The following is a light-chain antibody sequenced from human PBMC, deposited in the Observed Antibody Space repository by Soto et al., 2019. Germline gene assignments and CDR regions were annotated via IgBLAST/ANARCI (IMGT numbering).Light chain of an antibody. CDR1: QTVSDN. V-gene: IGKV3-15*01. CDR3: QQYNIWPPLYT. J-gene: IGKJ2*01. Sequence: EIVLTQSPAILSASPGERATLSCRASQTVSDNLAWYQQKPGQSPRLLIYGASTRATDIPVRFSGSGSGTEFTFTISSLQSEEFAVYYCQQYNIWPPLYTFGQGTKL. CDR2: GAS.